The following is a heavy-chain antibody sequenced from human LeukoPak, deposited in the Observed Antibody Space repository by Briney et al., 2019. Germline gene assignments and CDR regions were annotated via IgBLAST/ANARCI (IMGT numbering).Heavy chain of an antibody. CDR1: GFTFSSYS. V-gene: IGHV3-23*01. D-gene: IGHD6-19*01. Sequence: PGGSLRLSCAVSGFTFSSYSMNWVRQAPGKGLEWVSAISGSGGSTYYADSVKGRFTISRDNSKNTLYLQMNSLRAEDTAVYYCAKDLTGYSSGWYDRWGQGTLVTVSS. J-gene: IGHJ5*02. CDR2: ISGSGGST. CDR3: AKDLTGYSSGWYDR.